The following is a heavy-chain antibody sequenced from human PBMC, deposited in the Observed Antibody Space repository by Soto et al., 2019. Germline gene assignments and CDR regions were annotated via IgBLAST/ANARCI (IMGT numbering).Heavy chain of an antibody. D-gene: IGHD2-21*01. J-gene: IGHJ5*02. V-gene: IGHV4-4*07. CDR3: ARSAIPRGGWFRP. CDR2: IYASGST. Sequence: SETLSLTCNVSYDSLSTYYWSWIRQSAGKGLEWIGRIYASGSTNYNPSLKGRVSMSVDTSKKQFSLKMMSVTAADTAMYYCARSAIPRGGWFRPWGQGVLVTVSS. CDR1: YDSLSTYY.